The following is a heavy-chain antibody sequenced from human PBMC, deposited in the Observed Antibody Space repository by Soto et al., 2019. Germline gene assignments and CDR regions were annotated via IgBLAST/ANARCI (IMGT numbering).Heavy chain of an antibody. CDR3: ARREFGGDAFDI. Sequence: GEPLKISCQGSGNSFTRSWIGWVRQMPGKGLECMGIIYPGDSDTRYSPSIEGQVTISADKSTSTAYLQWSSLKASDTAIYYCARREFGGDAFDIWGQGTAVTVSS. CDR2: IYPGDSDT. D-gene: IGHD2-15*01. V-gene: IGHV5-51*01. J-gene: IGHJ3*02. CDR1: GNSFTRSW.